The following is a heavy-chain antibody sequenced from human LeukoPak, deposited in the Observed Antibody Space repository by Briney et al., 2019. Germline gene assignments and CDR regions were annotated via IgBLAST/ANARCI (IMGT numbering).Heavy chain of an antibody. V-gene: IGHV3-33*01. Sequence: GGSLRLSCAASGFTFRNYGMHWVRQAPGKGLEWVAVIWYDGSKQYYADSVKGRFTISRDDSKNMLYLQMSSLRAEDTGIYYCVREECSSGDCLGADYWGQGTSVTVSP. CDR3: VREECSSGDCLGADY. J-gene: IGHJ4*02. D-gene: IGHD2-21*01. CDR1: GFTFRNYG. CDR2: IWYDGSKQ.